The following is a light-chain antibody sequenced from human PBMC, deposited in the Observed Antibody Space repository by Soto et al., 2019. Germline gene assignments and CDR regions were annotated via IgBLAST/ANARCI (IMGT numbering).Light chain of an antibody. CDR2: DVS. V-gene: IGKV1-33*01. J-gene: IGKJ4*01. Sequence: DIQMTQSPSSLSASVGDRVTITCQASQDIGNYLNWYQQKAGQAPKLLIYDVSNLQSGVPSRYSGSGSGTDFSFTIRSLQPEDVAIYYCQHYDTLILTFGGGTKVEI. CDR1: QDIGNY. CDR3: QHYDTLILT.